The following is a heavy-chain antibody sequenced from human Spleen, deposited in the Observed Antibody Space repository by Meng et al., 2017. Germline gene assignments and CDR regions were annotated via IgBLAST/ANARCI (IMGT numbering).Heavy chain of an antibody. V-gene: IGHV4-34*01. CDR3: AREVYYYDIGAAFDI. CDR2: INHSGST. D-gene: IGHD3-22*01. Sequence: SETLSLTCAVYGGSFSGYYWSWIRQPPGKGLEWIGEINHSGSTNYNPSLKSRVTISVDTSKNQFSLKLSSVTAADTAVYYCAREVYYYDIGAAFDIWGQGKKV. CDR1: GGSFSGYY. J-gene: IGHJ3*02.